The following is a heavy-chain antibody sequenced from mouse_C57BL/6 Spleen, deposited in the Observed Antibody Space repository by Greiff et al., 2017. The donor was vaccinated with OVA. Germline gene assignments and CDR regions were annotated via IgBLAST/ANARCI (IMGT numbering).Heavy chain of an antibody. CDR1: GFTFSDAW. V-gene: IGHV6-6*01. Sequence: EVQLQQSGGGLVQPGGSMKLSCAASGFTFSDAWMDWVRQSPEKGLEWVAEIRNKANNHATYYAESVKGRFTISRDDSKSSVYLQMNSLRAEDTGIYFCTREGPQYYFDYWGQGATLTVSS. J-gene: IGHJ2*01. CDR3: TREGPQYYFDY. CDR2: IRNKANNHAT.